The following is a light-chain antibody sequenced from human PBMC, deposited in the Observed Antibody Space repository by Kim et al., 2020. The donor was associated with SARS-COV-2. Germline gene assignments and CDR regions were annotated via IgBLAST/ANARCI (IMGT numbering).Light chain of an antibody. Sequence: EIVMTQSPAPLSVSPGERATFSCMSSQSISSNLAWYQQKPGQSPTLLIYGASTRATDIPARFSGSGSGTEFTLTINNLQSEDFAVYYCLQYDNWPPYTFGQGTKLEI. CDR2: GAS. V-gene: IGKV3-15*01. CDR3: LQYDNWPPYT. CDR1: QSISSN. J-gene: IGKJ2*01.